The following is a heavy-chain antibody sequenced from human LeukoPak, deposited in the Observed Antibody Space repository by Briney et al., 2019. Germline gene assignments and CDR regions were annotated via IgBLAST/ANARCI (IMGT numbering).Heavy chain of an antibody. J-gene: IGHJ5*02. CDR2: ISSSSSTI. Sequence: GGSLRLSCAVSGFTFSSYSMNWVRQAPGEGWEWVSYISSSSSTIYYAGSVKGRFTISRENAKNCLYLQMNSLRDGDTAVYYCARVGWTSGTWGQGTLVTVSS. CDR1: GFTFSSYS. CDR3: ARVGWTSGT. D-gene: IGHD2-2*01. V-gene: IGHV3-48*02.